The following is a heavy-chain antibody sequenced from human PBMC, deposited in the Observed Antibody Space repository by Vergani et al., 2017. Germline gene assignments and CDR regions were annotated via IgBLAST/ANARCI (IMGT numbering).Heavy chain of an antibody. CDR2: LSTRSSYT. J-gene: IGHJ3*02. V-gene: IGHV3-21*01. Sequence: EVQLVESGGGLVKPGGSLTLSCAASGFMFNNYNLNWVRQVPGKGLEWVSTLSTRSSYTHYADSVRGRFTISRDDAQNSLYLQMNSLRAEDAAVYYCATSGTIHIVVAASDNEAFDMWGQGTVVTVSS. CDR3: ATSGTIHIVVAASDNEAFDM. CDR1: GFMFNNYN. D-gene: IGHD2-15*01.